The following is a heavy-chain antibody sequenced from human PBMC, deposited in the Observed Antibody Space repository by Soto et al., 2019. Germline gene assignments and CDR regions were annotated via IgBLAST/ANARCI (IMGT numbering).Heavy chain of an antibody. CDR3: AKQRRRGWYYYGMDV. CDR2: MNQNRGNT. Sequence: QVQLVQSGAEVKKPGASVTVSCKASGYTFTSYDINWVRQATGQGPEWMGWMNQNRGNTGYAHQFQGRVTMTRNTSVSTAYMELSSLRSEDTAVYYCAKQRRRGWYYYGMDVRGQGTTVTVSS. J-gene: IGHJ6*02. D-gene: IGHD6-19*01. V-gene: IGHV1-8*01. CDR1: GYTFTSYD.